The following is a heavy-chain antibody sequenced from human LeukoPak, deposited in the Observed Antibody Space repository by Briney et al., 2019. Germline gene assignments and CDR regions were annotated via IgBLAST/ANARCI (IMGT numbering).Heavy chain of an antibody. CDR3: ARVWHSGYATENYYFDY. D-gene: IGHD5-12*01. V-gene: IGHV1-69*13. J-gene: IGHJ4*02. Sequence: SVKVSCKASGYTFTSYYMHWVRQAPGQELEWMGGIIPIFGTANYAQKFQGRVTITADESTSTAYMELSSLRSEDTAVYYCARVWHSGYATENYYFDYWGQGTLVTVSS. CDR1: GYTFTSYY. CDR2: IIPIFGTA.